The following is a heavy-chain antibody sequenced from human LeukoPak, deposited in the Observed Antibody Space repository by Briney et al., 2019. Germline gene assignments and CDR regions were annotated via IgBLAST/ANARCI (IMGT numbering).Heavy chain of an antibody. CDR3: ARHSIVGYYYYYYGMDV. Sequence: PSETLSLTCTVSGGSINSYYWSWIRQPPGKGLEWIGYIYYSGSTNYNPSLKSRVTISVDTSKNQFSLKLSSVTAADTAVYYCARHSIVGYYYYYYGMDVWGQGTTVTVSS. CDR1: GGSINSYY. V-gene: IGHV4-59*08. D-gene: IGHD2-15*01. J-gene: IGHJ6*02. CDR2: IYYSGST.